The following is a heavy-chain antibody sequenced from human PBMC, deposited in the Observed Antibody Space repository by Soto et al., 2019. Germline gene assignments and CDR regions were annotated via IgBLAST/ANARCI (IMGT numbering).Heavy chain of an antibody. V-gene: IGHV3-33*01. J-gene: IGHJ4*02. CDR1: GFTFSSYG. CDR2: IWFDGSNK. Sequence: VQLVESGGGVVQPWRSLRLSCAASGFTFSSYGMHWVRQAPGKGLEWVAVIWFDGSNKFYADSVKGRFTISRDNSKNTVSLQMNSLRDEDSAAYYCATTGPYWGQGTLVTVSS. CDR3: ATTGPY.